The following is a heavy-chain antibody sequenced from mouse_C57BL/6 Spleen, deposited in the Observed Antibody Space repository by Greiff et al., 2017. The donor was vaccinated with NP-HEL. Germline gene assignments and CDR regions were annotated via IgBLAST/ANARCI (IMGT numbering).Heavy chain of an antibody. CDR1: GYAFSSYW. V-gene: IGHV1-80*01. CDR2: IYPGDGDT. Sequence: QVQLQQSGAELVKPGASVKISCKASGYAFSSYWMNWVKQRPGKGLEWIGQIYPGDGDTNYNGKFKGKATLTADKSSSTAYMQLSSLTSEDSAVYFCVRRGPGLYYFDYWGQGTTLTVSS. CDR3: VRRGPGLYYFDY. J-gene: IGHJ2*01. D-gene: IGHD3-2*02.